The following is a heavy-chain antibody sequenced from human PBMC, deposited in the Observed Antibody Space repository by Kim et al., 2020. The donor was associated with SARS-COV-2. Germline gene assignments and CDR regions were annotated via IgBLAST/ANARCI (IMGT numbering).Heavy chain of an antibody. CDR3: AGTARGANFDY. Sequence: NTNPSLRSRVTISVDPSKNQFSLKLTSVTAADTAVYYCAGTARGANFDYWGRGALVTVSS. J-gene: IGHJ4*02. D-gene: IGHD1-26*01. V-gene: IGHV4-59*12.